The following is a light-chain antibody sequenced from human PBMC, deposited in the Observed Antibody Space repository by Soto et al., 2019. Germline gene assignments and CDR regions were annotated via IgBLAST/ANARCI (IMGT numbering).Light chain of an antibody. CDR3: TAWDDSLNGWV. J-gene: IGLJ3*02. V-gene: IGLV1-44*01. CDR1: SSNIGSNT. Sequence: QSVLTQAPSASGTPGQRVTISCSGSSSNIGSNTVSWYQQVPGTAPKLLIYNNDQRPSGVPDRFSGSKSGTSASLAIGGLQSEDEADYYCTAWDDSLNGWVFGGGTKLTV. CDR2: NND.